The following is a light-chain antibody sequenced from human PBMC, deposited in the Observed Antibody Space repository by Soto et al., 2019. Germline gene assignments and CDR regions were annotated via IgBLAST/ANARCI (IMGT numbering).Light chain of an antibody. J-gene: IGKJ1*01. CDR1: QSISTY. V-gene: IGKV1-39*01. Sequence: DIQMTQSPSALSASVGDRVTITCRASQSISTYLEWFQQKPGKAPKLLIYGASTLQSGVPSRFSGSGSGTDFTLTISSLQHEDFETYYCQQTYNTQWTLGQGTKVDIK. CDR3: QQTYNTQWT. CDR2: GAS.